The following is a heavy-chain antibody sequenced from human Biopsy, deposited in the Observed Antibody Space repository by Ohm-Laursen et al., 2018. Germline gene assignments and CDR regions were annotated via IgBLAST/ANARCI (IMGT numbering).Heavy chain of an antibody. CDR2: INQSEST. CDR3: ARGSGYFKLDV. V-gene: IGHV4-34*01. D-gene: IGHD5-12*01. CDR1: GESSSGYF. Sequence: TLSLTCAVNGESSSGYFWNWIRQPPGKGLEWIGEINQSESTKYNPSLKRRATLSADSSNSQFSLRLTSVTAADTATYYCARGSGYFKLDVWGQGTTVTVSS. J-gene: IGHJ6*02.